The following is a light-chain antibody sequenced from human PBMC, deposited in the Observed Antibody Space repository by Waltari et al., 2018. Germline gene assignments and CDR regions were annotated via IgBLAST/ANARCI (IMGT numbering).Light chain of an antibody. CDR3: SSRDSSASHVL. J-gene: IGLJ2*01. CDR1: SLRTSY. Sequence: SSELTQDPAVSVALGQTVRITCQGDSLRTSYASWYQQKSGQAPVLVLFGKNKRPSGIPDRFYGYDSETTTSLTITGAQAEDEADYYCSSRDSSASHVLFGRGTRLTVL. CDR2: GKN. V-gene: IGLV3-19*01.